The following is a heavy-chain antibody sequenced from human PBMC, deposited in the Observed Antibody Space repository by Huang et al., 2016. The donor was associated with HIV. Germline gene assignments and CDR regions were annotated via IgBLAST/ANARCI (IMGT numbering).Heavy chain of an antibody. CDR1: GYDFTGYY. CDR3: ARAPPDH. Sequence: QVQMVQSGAEVKKPGASVKVSCKTSGYDFTGYYMHWVRQAPGQGLEWMGWINPNSDVAVYAQKFRGRVTMTTDTSVTTAYMELTRLTSDDTAMYYCARAPPDHWGQRTLVTVSS. J-gene: IGHJ4*02. CDR2: INPNSDVA. V-gene: IGHV1-2*02.